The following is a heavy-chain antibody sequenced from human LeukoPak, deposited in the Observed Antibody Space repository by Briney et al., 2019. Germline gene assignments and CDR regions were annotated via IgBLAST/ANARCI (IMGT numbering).Heavy chain of an antibody. CDR3: AGAYCDSSGYDYFDY. CDR2: ISAYNGNT. CDR1: GYTFTSYG. Sequence: GASVKVSCKASGYTFTSYGISWVRQAPGQGLEWMGWISAYNGNTNYAQKLQGRVTMTTDTSTSTAYMELRSLRSDDTAVYYCAGAYCDSSGYDYFDYWGQGTLVTVSS. V-gene: IGHV1-18*01. J-gene: IGHJ4*02. D-gene: IGHD3-22*01.